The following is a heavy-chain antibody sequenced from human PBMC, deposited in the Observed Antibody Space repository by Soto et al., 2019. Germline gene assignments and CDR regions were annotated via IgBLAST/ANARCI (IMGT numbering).Heavy chain of an antibody. D-gene: IGHD2-2*01. Sequence: QVQLVQSGAGGKKLGSWWKVSCKPSGGTFTGYAIGGFRKAPGQGLEWMGGVIPIFGTANYAQKFQGRVTITADESTSTAYMELSSLRSEDTAVYYCARHVPAAGYYYGMDVWGQGTTVTVSS. CDR2: VIPIFGTA. V-gene: IGHV1-69*12. CDR3: ARHVPAAGYYYGMDV. J-gene: IGHJ6*02. CDR1: GGTFTGYA.